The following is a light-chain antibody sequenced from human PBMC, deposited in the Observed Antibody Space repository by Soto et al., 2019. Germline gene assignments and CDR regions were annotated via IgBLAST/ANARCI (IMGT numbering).Light chain of an antibody. CDR3: SSFTSSSTLV. Sequence: QSALTQPASVSGSPGQWTPFSSTGPSRDVGSYNYVSWYQQHPGKAPKLMIYEVTNRPSGVSNRFSGSKSGNTASLTISGLQAEDEADYYCSSFTSSSTLVFGGGTKVTVL. CDR2: EVT. V-gene: IGLV2-14*01. J-gene: IGLJ3*02. CDR1: SRDVGSYNY.